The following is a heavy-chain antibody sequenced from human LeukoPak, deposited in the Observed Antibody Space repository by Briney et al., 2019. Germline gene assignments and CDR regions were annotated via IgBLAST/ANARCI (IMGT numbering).Heavy chain of an antibody. Sequence: GASVKVSCKASGYTFTGYYMHWVRQAPGQGLEWMGWINPNSGGTNYAQKFQGRVTMTRDTSISTAYMELSRLRSDDTAVYYCARDSLYCSGGSCYSGWFDPWGQGTLVTVSS. V-gene: IGHV1-2*02. CDR1: GYTFTGYY. D-gene: IGHD2-15*01. CDR3: ARDSLYCSGGSCYSGWFDP. J-gene: IGHJ5*02. CDR2: INPNSGGT.